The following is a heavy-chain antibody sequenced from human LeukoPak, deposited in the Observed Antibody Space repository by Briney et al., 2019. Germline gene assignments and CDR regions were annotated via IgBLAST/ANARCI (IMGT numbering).Heavy chain of an antibody. Sequence: SETLSLTCTVSGGSFSSGSFYWTWIRQPPGKGLEWIGYIYYSGSTNYNPSLKSRVTVSIDTSKNQFSLNLSSVTAADTAVYYCVRVPYYYNSGGYYWGQGTLVTVSS. V-gene: IGHV4-61*01. J-gene: IGHJ4*02. CDR2: IYYSGST. CDR3: VRVPYYYNSGGYY. CDR1: GGSFSSGSFY. D-gene: IGHD3-22*01.